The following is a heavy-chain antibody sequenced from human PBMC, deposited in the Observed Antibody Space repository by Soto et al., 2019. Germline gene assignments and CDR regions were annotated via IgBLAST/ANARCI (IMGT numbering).Heavy chain of an antibody. J-gene: IGHJ6*02. Sequence: EVQLLESGGDLGQPGGSLTLSCAASGFTFNNFVMSWVRQAPGEGLEWVSGIGGSDSTTYYAEAVKGRFTISRDNSKNTVYLQMNSLRVEDTAVDWTGNTCPCMEVWCPGTTVTVSS. V-gene: IGHV3-23*01. CDR1: GFTFNNFV. CDR2: IGGSDSTT. CDR3: GNTCPCMEV. D-gene: IGHD2-2*02.